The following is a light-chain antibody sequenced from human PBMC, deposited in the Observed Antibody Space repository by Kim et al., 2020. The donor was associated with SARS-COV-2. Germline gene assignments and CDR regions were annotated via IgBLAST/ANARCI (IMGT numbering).Light chain of an antibody. V-gene: IGKV4-1*01. CDR3: QQYYSTPPS. CDR1: HTGLSNSNNTNY. Sequence: ATLNCKSSHTGLSNSNNTNYLAWYQQKPGQAPNLLIYCASIRESVVSDRFSGSGSETDFTLTISSLQAEDVAVYYCQQYYSTPPSFGQGTKLEI. J-gene: IGKJ2*03. CDR2: CAS.